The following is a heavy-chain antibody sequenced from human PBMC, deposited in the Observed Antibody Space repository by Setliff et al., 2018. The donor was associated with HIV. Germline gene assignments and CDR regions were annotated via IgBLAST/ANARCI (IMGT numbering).Heavy chain of an antibody. CDR1: GYTLTKLS. Sequence: ASVKVSCKVSGYTLTKLSMHWVRQAPGKGLEWMGGFDPEEGETIYAQKFQGRVTMTEDTSTDTAYMELSSLRSEDTAMYYCARDREAGDWYFDLWGRGTLVTVSS. CDR3: ARDREAGDWYFDL. CDR2: FDPEEGET. D-gene: IGHD6-13*01. V-gene: IGHV1-24*01. J-gene: IGHJ2*01.